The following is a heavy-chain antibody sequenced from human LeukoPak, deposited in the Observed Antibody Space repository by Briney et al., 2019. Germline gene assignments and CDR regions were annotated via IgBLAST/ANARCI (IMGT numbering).Heavy chain of an antibody. V-gene: IGHV3-23*01. Sequence: GGSLRLSCAASGFTFSSYAMSWVRQALGKGLEWVSDINGSGGSTYYADSVKGRFTISRDNSKNTLYLQMNSLRAEDTAVYYCANPPTVTKTRFDSWGQGTLVTVSS. CDR3: ANPPTVTKTRFDS. J-gene: IGHJ5*01. D-gene: IGHD4-17*01. CDR1: GFTFSSYA. CDR2: INGSGGST.